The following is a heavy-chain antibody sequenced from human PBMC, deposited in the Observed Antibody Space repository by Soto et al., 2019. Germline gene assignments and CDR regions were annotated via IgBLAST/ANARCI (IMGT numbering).Heavy chain of an antibody. CDR1: GGSMTRSGYY. J-gene: IGHJ6*02. D-gene: IGHD6-19*01. CDR3: ARFSGSYYYAMDV. V-gene: IGHV4-39*01. CDR2: VYNNGQT. Sequence: SETLSLTCTVAGGSMTRSGYYWGWIRQPPGNELQYIGSVYNNGQTYYNPSLTSPVTISIDTSKNQFSLSLRSVTAADTALYYCARFSGSYYYAMDVWGQGSTVTVSS.